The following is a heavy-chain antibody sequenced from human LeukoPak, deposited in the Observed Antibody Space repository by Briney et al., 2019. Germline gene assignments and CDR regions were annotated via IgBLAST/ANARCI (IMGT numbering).Heavy chain of an antibody. V-gene: IGHV3-73*01. Sequence: PGGSLRLSCAASGFTFSGSAMLWVRQASGKGRVWVGRIRSKANSYATAYAASVQGRFTISRDDSKNTAYLQMNSLKTEDTAVYYRTGRGLDYWGQGTLVTVSS. CDR2: IRSKANSYAT. J-gene: IGHJ4*02. CDR3: TGRGLDY. CDR1: GFTFSGSA.